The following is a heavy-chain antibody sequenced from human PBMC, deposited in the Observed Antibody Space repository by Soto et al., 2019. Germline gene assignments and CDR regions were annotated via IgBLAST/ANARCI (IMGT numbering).Heavy chain of an antibody. V-gene: IGHV1-69*13. D-gene: IGHD5-12*01. Sequence: GASVKVSCTAFGGSFSNFGISWVRQAPGQGLEWMGGIVPVFGRPNYAQRFRGRLTITADESTSTGYMSLISLRSDDTAVYYCAREGSGYNFWGQGTQVTVSS. J-gene: IGHJ4*02. CDR2: IVPVFGRP. CDR1: GGSFSNFG. CDR3: AREGSGYNF.